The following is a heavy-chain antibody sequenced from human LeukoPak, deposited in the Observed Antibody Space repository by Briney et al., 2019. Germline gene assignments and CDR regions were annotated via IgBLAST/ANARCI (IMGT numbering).Heavy chain of an antibody. D-gene: IGHD3-22*01. Sequence: GGSLRLSCAASGFTFSSYSMNWVRQAPGKGLEWVSSISSSSSYIYYADSVKGRFTISRDNAKNSLYLQMNSLRAEDTAVYYCARSHQVSGSFDYWGQGTLGTVSS. CDR1: GFTFSSYS. CDR3: ARSHQVSGSFDY. J-gene: IGHJ4*02. V-gene: IGHV3-21*01. CDR2: ISSSSSYI.